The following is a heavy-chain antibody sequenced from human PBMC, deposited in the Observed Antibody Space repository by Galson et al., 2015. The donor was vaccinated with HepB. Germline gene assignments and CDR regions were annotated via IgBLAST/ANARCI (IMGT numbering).Heavy chain of an antibody. V-gene: IGHV2-5*02. D-gene: IGHD3/OR15-3a*01. CDR1: GFSLNSRGVG. CDR3: AHMDLGLTSFAY. J-gene: IGHJ4*02. Sequence: PALVKPTQTLTLTCTFSGFSLNSRGVGVGWIRQPPGKALEWLALLFWVDDQRYTPLLKSRLSVTKGTSKNQVVLKLTSVDPVDTATYYCAHMDLGLTSFAYWGQGTLVTVSS. CDR2: LFWVDDQ.